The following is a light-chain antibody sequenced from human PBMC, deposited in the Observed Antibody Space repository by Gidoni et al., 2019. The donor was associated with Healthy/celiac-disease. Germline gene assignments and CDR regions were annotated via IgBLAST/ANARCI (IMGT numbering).Light chain of an antibody. CDR1: SSNIGAGYD. V-gene: IGLV1-40*01. J-gene: IGLJ1*01. Sequence: QSVMTQQPSVSGAPGQRVTISCTGSSSNIGAGYDVQWYQQLSGTAPKRLIYGNTTRPSGVPDRFSGAKSGTSASLAITGLQAEDEADYYCQSYDSSLSGEVFGTGTKVTVL. CDR3: QSYDSSLSGEV. CDR2: GNT.